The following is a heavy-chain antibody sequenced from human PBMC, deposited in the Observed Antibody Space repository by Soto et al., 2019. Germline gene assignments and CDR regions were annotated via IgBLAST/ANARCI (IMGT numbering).Heavy chain of an antibody. CDR2: ISGSGGST. CDR1: GFTFSSYA. Sequence: GGSLRLSCAASGFTFSSYAMSWVRQAPGKGLEWVSAISGSGGSTYYADSVKGRFTISRDNSKNTLYLQMNSLRAEDTAVYYCARRLYGGFTFDYWGLGTLVTVS. V-gene: IGHV3-23*01. CDR3: ARRLYGGFTFDY. J-gene: IGHJ4*02. D-gene: IGHD3-10*01.